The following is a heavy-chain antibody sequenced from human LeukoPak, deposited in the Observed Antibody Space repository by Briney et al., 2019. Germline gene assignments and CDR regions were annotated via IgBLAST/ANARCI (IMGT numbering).Heavy chain of an antibody. CDR2: INPNSCGT. D-gene: IGHD6-19*01. CDR1: RYTFTGCY. Sequence: GASEKVSCMASRYTFTGCYMHSVRQAPGQGGEWMGWINPNSCGTSYAQKFQGRVTMTRDTSISTAYMELSRLRSDDTAVYYCARDLLRASRAQWLGRYGMDVWGQGTTVTVSS. V-gene: IGHV1-2*02. CDR3: ARDLLRASRAQWLGRYGMDV. J-gene: IGHJ6*02.